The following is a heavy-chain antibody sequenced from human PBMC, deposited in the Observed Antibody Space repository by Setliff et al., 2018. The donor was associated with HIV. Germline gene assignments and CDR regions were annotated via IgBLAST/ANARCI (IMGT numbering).Heavy chain of an antibody. CDR2: ISSSSGAI. V-gene: IGHV3-48*01. CDR3: AGESSIAVAEYFQH. CDR1: GFTFSNYS. Sequence: GGSLRLSCVVSGFTFSNYSMNWVRQAPGKGLEWVSYISSSSGAIYYADSVKGRFTISRDNSKNTLYLQMNSLRAEDTAVYYCAGESSIAVAEYFQHWGQGTLVTVSS. J-gene: IGHJ1*01. D-gene: IGHD6-19*01.